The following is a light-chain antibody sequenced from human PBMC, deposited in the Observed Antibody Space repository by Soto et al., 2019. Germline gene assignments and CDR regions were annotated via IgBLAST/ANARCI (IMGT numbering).Light chain of an antibody. Sequence: DVQMTQSPSSLSPSVGDRVTITCRASQSFNTWLAWYQQKPGKAPKLLIYKTSILESGVPSRFGGSGSGTEFTLTISSLQPEDSATYYCQQYNSYPYTFGQGTKLEIK. V-gene: IGKV1-5*03. CDR3: QQYNSYPYT. CDR1: QSFNTW. J-gene: IGKJ2*01. CDR2: KTS.